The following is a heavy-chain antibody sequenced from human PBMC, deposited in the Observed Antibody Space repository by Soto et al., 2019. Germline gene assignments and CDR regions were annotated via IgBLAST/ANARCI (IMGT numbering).Heavy chain of an antibody. Sequence: GGSVRLSCAVSGFTFSSYWMSWVRQAPGKVLEWVANIKEDGSEKYYVDSVKGRFTISRDNAKNSLYLQMNSLRAEDTAVYYCARDSITMVRGVGGYGMDVWGQGTTVTVSS. D-gene: IGHD3-10*01. CDR2: IKEDGSEK. CDR3: ARDSITMVRGVGGYGMDV. J-gene: IGHJ6*02. V-gene: IGHV3-7*03. CDR1: GFTFSSYW.